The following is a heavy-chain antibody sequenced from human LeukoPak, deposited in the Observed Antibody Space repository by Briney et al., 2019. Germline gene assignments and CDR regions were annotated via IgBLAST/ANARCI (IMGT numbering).Heavy chain of an antibody. CDR2: ISYTGST. CDR1: GASINDYY. V-gene: IGHV4-59*08. J-gene: IGHJ4*02. Sequence: SETLSLTCTVSGASINDYYWSWIRQPQGKALEWIGYISYTGSTNYSPSLKSRVTMSVDTSKNQFSLKLSSVTAADTAVYYCARHGGWGSTFDYWGQGTLVTVSS. D-gene: IGHD1-1*01. CDR3: ARHGGWGSTFDY.